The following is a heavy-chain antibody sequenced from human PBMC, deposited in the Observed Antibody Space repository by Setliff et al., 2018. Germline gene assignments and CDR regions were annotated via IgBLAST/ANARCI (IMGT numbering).Heavy chain of an antibody. CDR1: GGSISSGDYY. CDR2: IYYSGST. CDR3: ARGKTFFGAFIRAFDI. J-gene: IGHJ3*02. V-gene: IGHV4-30-4*08. D-gene: IGHD3-3*01. Sequence: SETLSLTCTVSGGSISSGDYYWSWIRQPPGKGLEWIGYIYYSGSTYYNPSLKSRVTISVDRSKNQFSLKLSSVTAADTAVYHCARGKTFFGAFIRAFDIWGQGRMVTVSS.